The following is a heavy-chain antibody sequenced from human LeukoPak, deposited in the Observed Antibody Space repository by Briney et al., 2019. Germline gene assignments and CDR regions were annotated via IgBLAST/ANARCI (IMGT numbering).Heavy chain of an antibody. D-gene: IGHD3/OR15-3a*01. Sequence: PGGSLRLSCAASGFTFDDYAMHWVRQAPGKGLEWVSGISWNSGAIGYADSVKGRFTISRDNAKSSLYLQMNRLRAEDTALYYCAKEAPRTRFFEYWGQGALVTVSS. CDR2: ISWNSGAI. CDR1: GFTFDDYA. V-gene: IGHV3-9*01. CDR3: AKEAPRTRFFEY. J-gene: IGHJ4*02.